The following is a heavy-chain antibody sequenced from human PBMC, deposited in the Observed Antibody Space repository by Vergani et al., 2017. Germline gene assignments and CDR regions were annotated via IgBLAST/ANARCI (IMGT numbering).Heavy chain of an antibody. V-gene: IGHV3-30*03. D-gene: IGHD3-10*01. J-gene: IGHJ6*02. Sequence: QVQLVESGGGVVQPGRSLRLSCAASGFTFSSYGMHWVRQAPGKGLEWVAVISYYGSNKYYADSVKGRFTISRDNSKNTLYLQMNSLRAEDTAVYYCARSYYYGSGSPYYYGMDVWGQGTTVTVSS. CDR1: GFTFSSYG. CDR2: ISYYGSNK. CDR3: ARSYYYGSGSPYYYGMDV.